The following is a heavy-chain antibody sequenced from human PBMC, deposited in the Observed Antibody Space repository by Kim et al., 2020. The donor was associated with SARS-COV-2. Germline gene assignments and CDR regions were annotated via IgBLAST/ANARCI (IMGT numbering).Heavy chain of an antibody. D-gene: IGHD3-10*01. CDR1: GGSISSSSYY. CDR2: IYYSGST. V-gene: IGHV4-39*01. Sequence: SETLSLTCTVSGGSISSSSYYWGWIRQPPGKGLEWIGSIYYSGSTYYNPSLKSRVTISVDTSKNQFSLKLSSVTAADTAVYYCARHPMSSGSFDYWGQGTLVTVSS. J-gene: IGHJ4*02. CDR3: ARHPMSSGSFDY.